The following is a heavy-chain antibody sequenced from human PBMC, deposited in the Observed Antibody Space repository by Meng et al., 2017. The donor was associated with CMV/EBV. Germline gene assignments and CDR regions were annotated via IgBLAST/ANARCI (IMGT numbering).Heavy chain of an antibody. CDR3: ARAHYYDSSGYYYDLYFQH. J-gene: IGHJ1*01. CDR2: IYYSGST. D-gene: IGHD3-22*01. Sequence: SETLSLTCTVSGGSISSSSYYWGWIRQPPGKGLEWIGSIYYSGSTYYNPSLKSRVTISVDTSKNQFSLKLSSVTAADTAVYYCARAHYYDSSGYYYDLYFQHWGQGTLVTVSS. V-gene: IGHV4-39*07. CDR1: GGSISSSSYY.